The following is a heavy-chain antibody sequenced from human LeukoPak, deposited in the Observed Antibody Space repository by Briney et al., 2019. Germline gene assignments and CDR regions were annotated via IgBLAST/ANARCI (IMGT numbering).Heavy chain of an antibody. CDR2: INPNSGGT. CDR1: GYTFTGYY. CDR3: ARGQYYDSSGRDY. D-gene: IGHD3-22*01. V-gene: IGHV1-2*02. Sequence: ASVTVSCTASGYTFTGYYMHWVRQAPGQGLEWMGWINPNSGGTNYAQKFQGRVTMTRDTSISTAYMELSRLRSDDTAVYYCARGQYYDSSGRDYWGQGTLVTVSS. J-gene: IGHJ4*02.